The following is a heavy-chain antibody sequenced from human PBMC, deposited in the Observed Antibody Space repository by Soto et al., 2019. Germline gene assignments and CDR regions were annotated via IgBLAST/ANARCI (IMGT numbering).Heavy chain of an antibody. D-gene: IGHD3-10*01. CDR3: ARGPYYGSGSYVFGMEV. CDR1: VFTFSSYS. Sequence: PGGSLRLSCASSVFTFSSYSMNWVRHSPGKGLEWVSYISSSSSTIYYADSVKGRFTISRDNAKNSLYLQMNSLRDEDTAVYYCARGPYYGSGSYVFGMEVLGQGTTVSVS. V-gene: IGHV3-48*02. CDR2: ISSSSSTI. J-gene: IGHJ6*01.